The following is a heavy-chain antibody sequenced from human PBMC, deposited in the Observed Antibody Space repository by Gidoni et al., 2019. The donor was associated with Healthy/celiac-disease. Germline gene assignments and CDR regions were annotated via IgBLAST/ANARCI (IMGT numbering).Heavy chain of an antibody. J-gene: IGHJ6*02. CDR3: ASTRITMVQGVTIEGFWVDGMDV. Sequence: QVQLVQSGAEVKKPGASVKVSCKASGYTFTSYYMHWVRQAPGQGLEWMGIINPSGGSTSYAQKFQGRVTMTRDTSTSTVYMELSSLRSEDTAVYYCASTRITMVQGVTIEGFWVDGMDVWGQGTTVTVSS. CDR1: GYTFTSYY. V-gene: IGHV1-46*01. CDR2: INPSGGST. D-gene: IGHD3-10*01.